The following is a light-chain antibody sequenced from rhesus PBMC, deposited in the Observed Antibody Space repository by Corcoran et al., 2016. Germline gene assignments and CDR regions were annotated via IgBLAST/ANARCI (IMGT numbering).Light chain of an antibody. CDR1: QGISSW. CDR2: KAS. CDR3: QQYNSAPWT. Sequence: DIQMTQSPSSLSASVGDRVTISCRASQGISSWLAWYQQKPGKAHKLLSDKASSLQSGVPSRFSGRGAGTECTFTISSLQPEDFATYYCQQYNSAPWTFGQGTKVEIK. V-gene: IGKV1-21*01. J-gene: IGKJ1*01.